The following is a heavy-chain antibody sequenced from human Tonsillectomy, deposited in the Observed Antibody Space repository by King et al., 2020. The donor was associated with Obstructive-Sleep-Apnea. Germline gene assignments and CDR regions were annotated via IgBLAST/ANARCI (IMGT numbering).Heavy chain of an antibody. CDR1: GFTFSNAW. CDR3: TTDGPRDYAFPYYYYGMDV. CDR2: IKSKTDGGTT. V-gene: IGHV3-15*01. J-gene: IGHJ6*02. D-gene: IGHD4-17*01. Sequence: DVQLVESGGGLVKPGGSLRLSCAASGFTFSNAWMSWVRQAPGKGLEWVGRIKSKTDGGTTDYAAPVKGRFTISRDDSKNTLYLQMNSLKTEDTAVYYCTTDGPRDYAFPYYYYGMDVWGQGTTVTVSS.